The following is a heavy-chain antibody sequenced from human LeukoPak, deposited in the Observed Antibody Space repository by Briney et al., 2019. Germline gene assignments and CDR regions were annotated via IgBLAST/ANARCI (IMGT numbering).Heavy chain of an antibody. D-gene: IGHD5-18*01. J-gene: IGHJ4*02. CDR3: ATGGGYSAWDYFDY. Sequence: GGSLRLSCAASGFTFSSYAMHWVRQAPGKGREWVAVISYDGSNKYYADSVKGRFTISRDNSKNTLYLQMNSLRAEDTAVYYCATGGGYSAWDYFDYWGQGTLVTVSS. CDR1: GFTFSSYA. CDR2: ISYDGSNK. V-gene: IGHV3-30*04.